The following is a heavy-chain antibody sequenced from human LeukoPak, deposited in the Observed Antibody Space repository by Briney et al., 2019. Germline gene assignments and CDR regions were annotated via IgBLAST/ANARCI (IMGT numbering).Heavy chain of an antibody. CDR1: GGSFSGYY. CDR2: INHSGST. D-gene: IGHD3-10*01. V-gene: IGHV4-34*01. J-gene: IGHJ4*02. CDR3: ARQAGTVRGVFDY. Sequence: SETLSLTCAVYGGSFSGYYWSWIRQPPGKGLEWIGEINHSGSTNYNPSLKSRVTISVDTSKNQFSLKLSSVTAADTAVYYCARQAGTVRGVFDYWGQGTLVTVSS.